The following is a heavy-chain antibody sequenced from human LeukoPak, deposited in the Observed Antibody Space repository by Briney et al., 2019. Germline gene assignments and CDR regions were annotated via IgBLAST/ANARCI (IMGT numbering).Heavy chain of an antibody. CDR2: IYYSGST. CDR3: ASSTGSSWYYYYYMDV. Sequence: KPSETLSLTCTVSGGSISSSSYYWGWIRQPPGKGLEWIGSIYYSGSTYYNPSLKSRVTISVDTSKNQFSLKLSSVTAADTAVYYCASSTGSSWYYYYYMDVWGKGTTVTVSS. J-gene: IGHJ6*03. D-gene: IGHD6-13*01. CDR1: GGSISSSSYY. V-gene: IGHV4-39*07.